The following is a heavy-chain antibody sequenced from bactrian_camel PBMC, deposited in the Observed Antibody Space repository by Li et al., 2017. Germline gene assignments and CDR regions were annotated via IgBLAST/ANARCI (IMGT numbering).Heavy chain of an antibody. CDR3: LVGFDY. CDR2: INSRNIAT. V-gene: IGHV3S40*01. Sequence: VQLVESGGGLVRPGGSLTLSCVASGFAFSDYPLTWVRQTPEKRFEWVSAINSRNIATYNDSVRGRFTISRDNSRSTVILELTSLTIEDTAIYYCLVGFDYWGQGTQVTVS. D-gene: IGHD2*01. J-gene: IGHJ4*01. CDR1: GFAFSDYP.